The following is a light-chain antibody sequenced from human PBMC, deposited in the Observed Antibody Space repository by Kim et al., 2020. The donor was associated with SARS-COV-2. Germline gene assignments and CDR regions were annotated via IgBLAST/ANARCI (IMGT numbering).Light chain of an antibody. CDR2: YDS. CDR1: NIGSKS. J-gene: IGLJ1*01. CDR3: QVWDSSSDRYV. V-gene: IGLV3-21*04. Sequence: SYELTQPPSVSVAPGKTARITCGGNNIGSKSVHWYQQKPGQAPVLVIYYDSDRPSGIPERFSGSNSGNTATLTISRVEAGDWADYYCQVWDSSSDRYVFG.